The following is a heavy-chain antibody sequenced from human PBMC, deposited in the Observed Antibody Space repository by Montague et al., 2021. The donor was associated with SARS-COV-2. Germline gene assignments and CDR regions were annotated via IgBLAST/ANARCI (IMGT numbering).Heavy chain of an antibody. CDR3: ARDQNYGMDV. V-gene: IGHV3-23*01. CDR2: T. J-gene: IGHJ6*02. Sequence: TYYADSVKGRFTISRDNSKNTLYLQMNSLRGEDTAVYYCARDQNYGMDVWGQGTTVIVS.